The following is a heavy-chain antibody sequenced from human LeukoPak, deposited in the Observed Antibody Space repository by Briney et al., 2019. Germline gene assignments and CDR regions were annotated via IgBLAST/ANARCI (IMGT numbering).Heavy chain of an antibody. D-gene: IGHD3-10*01. J-gene: IGHJ4*02. CDR3: ARVGDINYFDY. V-gene: IGHV3-64*01. CDR2: ISRNGDNT. Sequence: GGSLRLSCAASGFTFSNYAMHWVRQAPGKGLEYVSAISRNGDNTYYANSVTGRFTVSRDNSKNTLWLQMGSLRADDMAMYYCARVGDINYFDYWGQGTLVTVSS. CDR1: GFTFSNYA.